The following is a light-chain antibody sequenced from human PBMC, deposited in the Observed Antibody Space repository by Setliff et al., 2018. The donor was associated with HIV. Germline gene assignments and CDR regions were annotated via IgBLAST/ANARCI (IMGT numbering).Light chain of an antibody. J-gene: IGLJ1*01. V-gene: IGLV2-14*01. CDR1: SSDIGGYNY. CDR2: DVS. CDR3: SSYTSSTTYV. Sequence: QSAMTQPASVSGSPGQSITISCTGTSSDIGGYNYVSWYQQHPGKAPKLMVYDVSQRPSGVSNRFSGSKSGNTASLTIPGLQAEDEADYYCSSYTSSTTYVVGPGTKVTVL.